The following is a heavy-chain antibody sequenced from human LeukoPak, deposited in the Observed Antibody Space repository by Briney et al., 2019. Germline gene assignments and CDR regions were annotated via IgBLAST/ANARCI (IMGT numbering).Heavy chain of an antibody. V-gene: IGHV3-48*03. J-gene: IGHJ6*04. Sequence: GGSLRLSCAASGFTFSSYEMNWVRQAPGKGLEWVSYISSSGSTIYYADSVKGRFTISRDNAKNSLYLQMNSLRAEDTAVYYCAKLGITIIGGVGGKGTTLTISS. D-gene: IGHD3-10*02. CDR3: AKLGITIIGGV. CDR2: ISSSGSTI. CDR1: GFTFSSYE.